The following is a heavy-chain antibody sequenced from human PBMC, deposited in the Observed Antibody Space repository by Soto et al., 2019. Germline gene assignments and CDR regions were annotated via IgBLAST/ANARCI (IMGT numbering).Heavy chain of an antibody. V-gene: IGHV3-23*01. CDR3: AKKSGPITTTPFYYYYYMDV. Sequence: ELQLLESGGGLVQPGGSLRLSCAASGFTFSSYGMTWVRQAPVKGLEWVSSIGGRGGSTHYTDYVKGRFTISRDNSKNTLYLQMNSLRAEDTAVYYCAKKSGPITTTPFYYYYYMDVWGKGTTVTVSS. J-gene: IGHJ6*03. CDR2: IGGRGGST. CDR1: GFTFSSYG. D-gene: IGHD1-26*01.